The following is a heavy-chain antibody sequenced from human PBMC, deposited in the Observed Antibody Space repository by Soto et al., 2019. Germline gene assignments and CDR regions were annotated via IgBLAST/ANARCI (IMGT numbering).Heavy chain of an antibody. V-gene: IGHV3-30*18. CDR2: ISYDGSNK. CDR1: GFTFSSYG. J-gene: IGHJ4*02. CDR3: AKDRVAVAGTFDY. D-gene: IGHD6-19*01. Sequence: QVQLVESGGGVVQPGRSLRLSCAASGFTFSSYGMHWVRQAPGKGLEWVEVISYDGSNKYYADSVKGRFTISRDNSKNTRYLQMNSLRAEDTAVYYCAKDRVAVAGTFDYWGQGTLVTVSS.